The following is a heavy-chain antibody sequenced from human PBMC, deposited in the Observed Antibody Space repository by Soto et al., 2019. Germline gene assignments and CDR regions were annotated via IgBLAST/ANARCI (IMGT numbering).Heavy chain of an antibody. D-gene: IGHD5-18*01. J-gene: IGHJ4*02. V-gene: IGHV3-15*01. Sequence: GGALRRSCAAPGLTCSNVRMTWVRQAPGKGLEWVGRIKSKSDGETADVAAPVKARFTISRDDSKNTVFLEMNSLKSEDTALYYCAITAMINRDSSTSFDYWGRGTQVTVSS. CDR3: AITAMINRDSSTSFDY. CDR2: IKSKSDGETA. CDR1: GLTCSNVR.